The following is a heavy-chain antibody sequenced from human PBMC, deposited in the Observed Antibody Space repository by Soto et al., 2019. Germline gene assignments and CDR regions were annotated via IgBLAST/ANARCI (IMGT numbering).Heavy chain of an antibody. D-gene: IGHD3-3*01. CDR2: ISGSDGKT. V-gene: IGHV3-23*01. CDR1: GFSFGSYA. Sequence: GSLRLSCAASGFSFGSYALSWVRQAPGKGLEWVSTISGSDGKTFYADSVKGRFSISRDTSQSTLYLQMNSLRADDTAVYYCARWSYLDYWGQGTRVTVSS. J-gene: IGHJ4*02. CDR3: ARWSYLDY.